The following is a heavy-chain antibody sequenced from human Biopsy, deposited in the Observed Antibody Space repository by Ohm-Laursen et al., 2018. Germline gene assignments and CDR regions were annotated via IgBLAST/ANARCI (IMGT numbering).Heavy chain of an antibody. CDR2: IALDSGNT. V-gene: IGHV1-2*02. J-gene: IGHJ4*02. D-gene: IGHD1-26*01. CDR1: GFPFTRYY. CDR3: ARGPHSGSHSCFDY. Sequence: GSSLKDSCKASGFPFTRYYLHWVRQAPGQGLDWMGWIALDSGNTKYAQKFQGRVPLPWDTSISTAYMDLKRLTLGDTAVYYCARGPHSGSHSCFDYWGRGTLVTVSS.